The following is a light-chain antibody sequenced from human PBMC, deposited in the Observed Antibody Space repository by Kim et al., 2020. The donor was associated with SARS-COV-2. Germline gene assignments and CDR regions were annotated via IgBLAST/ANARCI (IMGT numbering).Light chain of an antibody. CDR3: HSGGSTADQL. V-gene: IGLV3-19*01. CDR1: SLRSYY. Sequence: SSELTQDPVVSVALGQTVRITCQGDSLRSYYASWYQQKPGQAPVLVIHGKNIRPSGIPDRFSGSSSGNTHFLTITGAQAEDEADYYCHSGGSTADQLFGGGTKLTVL. J-gene: IGLJ2*01. CDR2: GKN.